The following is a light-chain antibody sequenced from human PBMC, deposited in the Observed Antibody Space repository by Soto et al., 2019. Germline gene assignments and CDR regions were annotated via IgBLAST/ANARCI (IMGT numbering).Light chain of an antibody. J-gene: IGKJ5*01. V-gene: IGKV1-39*01. Sequence: DIHMSESASSMSASVGDRVTITCRGAESISSHLNWYQQKPGRAPDLLIYAASTLQNGVPSRFTGSGSGTEGTITITGLKLEDGSTYYCQQAYSTLATFGQGTRLEIK. CDR1: ESISSH. CDR3: QQAYSTLAT. CDR2: AAS.